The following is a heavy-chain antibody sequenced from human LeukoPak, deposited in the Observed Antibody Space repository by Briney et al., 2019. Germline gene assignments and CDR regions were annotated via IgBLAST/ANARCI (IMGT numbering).Heavy chain of an antibody. CDR3: AKDQYDFRSGYYYYYYYGMDV. D-gene: IGHD3-3*01. Sequence: GGSLRLSCAASGFTVSSNYMSWVRQAPGKGLEWVSVIYSGGSTYYADSVKGRFTISRDNSKNTLYLQMNSLRAEDTAVYYCAKDQYDFRSGYYYYYYYGMDVWGQGTTVSVSS. CDR1: GFTVSSNY. CDR2: IYSGGST. J-gene: IGHJ6*02. V-gene: IGHV3-53*05.